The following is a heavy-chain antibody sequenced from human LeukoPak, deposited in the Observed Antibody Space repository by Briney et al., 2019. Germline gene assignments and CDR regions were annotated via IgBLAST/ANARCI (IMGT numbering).Heavy chain of an antibody. CDR1: GFTFSSYW. D-gene: IGHD1-26*01. V-gene: IGHV3-23*01. J-gene: IGHJ4*02. Sequence: GGSLRLSCAASGFTFSSYWMSWVRQAPGKGLEWVSAISGSGGSTYYADSVKGRFTISSDNSKNTLYLQMNSLRAEDTAVYYCAKRGAEVGATVAPGDYWGQGTLVTVSS. CDR3: AKRGAEVGATVAPGDY. CDR2: ISGSGGST.